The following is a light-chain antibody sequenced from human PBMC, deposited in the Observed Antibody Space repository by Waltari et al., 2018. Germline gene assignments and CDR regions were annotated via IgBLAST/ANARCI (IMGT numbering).Light chain of an antibody. CDR3: QQLNSYFGT. V-gene: IGKV1-9*01. J-gene: IGKJ2*01. Sequence: DIQLTQSPSFLSASVGDRVTITCRASQGISSYLAWYQQKPWKAPKLLIYAASTLQSGVPSRFSGSGSGTEFTLTISSLQPEDFATYYCQQLNSYFGTFGQGTKLEIK. CDR2: AAS. CDR1: QGISSY.